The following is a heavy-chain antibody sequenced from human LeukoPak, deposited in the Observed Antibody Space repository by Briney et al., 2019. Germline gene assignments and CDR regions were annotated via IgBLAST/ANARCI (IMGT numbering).Heavy chain of an antibody. D-gene: IGHD6-13*01. V-gene: IGHV3-23*01. J-gene: IGHJ6*02. Sequence: GGSLRLSCAASGLTFSNYAMNWVRQAPGKGMEWVSSISGSDGSTYYADSVKGRFTISRDNSKNTLNLQMNSLRVEDTAVYYCAKDLGSSSWRPPNYYGMDVWGQGTTVTVSS. CDR3: AKDLGSSSWRPPNYYGMDV. CDR1: GLTFSNYA. CDR2: ISGSDGST.